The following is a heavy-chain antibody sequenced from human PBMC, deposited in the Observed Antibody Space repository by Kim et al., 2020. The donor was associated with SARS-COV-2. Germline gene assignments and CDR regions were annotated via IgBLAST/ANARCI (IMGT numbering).Heavy chain of an antibody. V-gene: IGHV3-74*01. Sequence: GGSLRLSCAASGFTFRSYWMHWVRQAPGKGLMWVSRINSDGSSTNYADSVKGRITISRDNAKNTLYLQMNHLRAEDTAMYYSVRGGMGVTTSSDYWGQGT. CDR3: VRGGMGVTTSSDY. D-gene: IGHD3-10*01. CDR2: INSDGSST. J-gene: IGHJ4*02. CDR1: GFTFRSYW.